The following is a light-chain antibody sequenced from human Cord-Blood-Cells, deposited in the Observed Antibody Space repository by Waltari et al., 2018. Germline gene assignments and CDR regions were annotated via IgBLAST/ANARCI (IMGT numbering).Light chain of an antibody. CDR1: SSDVGGYNY. CDR3: SSYTSSSTFYV. J-gene: IGLJ1*01. V-gene: IGLV2-14*03. Sequence: SALTQPASVSGSPGQSITISCTGTSSDVGGYNYVSWYQQHPGKAPKLMIYDVIHRPSGVSDRFSGSKSGNTASLTISGLQAEDEADYYCSSYTSSSTFYVFGTGTKVTVL. CDR2: DVI.